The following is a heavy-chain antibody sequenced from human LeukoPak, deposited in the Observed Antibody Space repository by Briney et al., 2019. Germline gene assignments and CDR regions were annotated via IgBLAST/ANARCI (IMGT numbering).Heavy chain of an antibody. CDR1: GGSISSADFY. CDR3: ARGSDYFDY. CDR2: IYYSGSD. J-gene: IGHJ4*02. Sequence: SETLSLTCAVSGGSISSADFYWSWIRPHPGKGLEWIGFIYYSGSDYYNPSLKSRVSISVDTSKNQFPLTLNSVTAADTAVYYCARGSDYFDYWGQGTLVTVSS. V-gene: IGHV4-31*11.